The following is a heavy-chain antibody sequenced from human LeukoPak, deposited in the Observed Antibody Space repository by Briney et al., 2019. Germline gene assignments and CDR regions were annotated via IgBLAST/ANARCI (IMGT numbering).Heavy chain of an antibody. J-gene: IGHJ6*03. CDR3: ARDGGSMLYFHYYYYMDV. CDR1: GYSISSGYH. CDR2: IYHSGST. D-gene: IGHD2-8*01. V-gene: IGHV4-38-2*02. Sequence: NPSETLSLTCTVSGYSISSGYHWGWIRQPPGKGLEWIGSIYHSGSTNYNPSLKSRVTISVDTSKNQFSLKLSSVTAADTAVYYCARDGGSMLYFHYYYYMDVWGKGTTVTVSS.